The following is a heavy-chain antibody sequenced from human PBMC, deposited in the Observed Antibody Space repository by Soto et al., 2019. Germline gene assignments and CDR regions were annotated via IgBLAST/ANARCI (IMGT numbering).Heavy chain of an antibody. Sequence: GGSLRLSCAASGFTFSSYWMSWVRQAPGKGLEWVANIKQDGSEKYYVDSVKGRFTISRDNAKNSLYLQMNSLRAEDTAVYYCARVGQLATYYYYYYGMDVWGQGTTVTVSS. J-gene: IGHJ6*02. V-gene: IGHV3-7*01. CDR1: GFTFSSYW. CDR2: IKQDGSEK. D-gene: IGHD6-6*01. CDR3: ARVGQLATYYYYYYGMDV.